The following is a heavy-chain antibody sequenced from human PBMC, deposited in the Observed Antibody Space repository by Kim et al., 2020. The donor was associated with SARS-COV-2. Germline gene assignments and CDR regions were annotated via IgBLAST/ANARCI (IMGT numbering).Heavy chain of an antibody. D-gene: IGHD6-19*01. CDR3: ARAFSVAVAGTYYYVMDV. V-gene: IGHV4-4*02. CDR1: GGSITSINR. Sequence: SETLSLTCAVSGGSITSINRWNWVRQPPGKGLEWIGEIVHNGDTNYNPSLKSRVTMSVDKSNNEFSLRLDSVTAADTAVYFCARAFSVAVAGTYYYVMDVWGPGTTVTVSS. CDR2: IVHNGDT. J-gene: IGHJ6*02.